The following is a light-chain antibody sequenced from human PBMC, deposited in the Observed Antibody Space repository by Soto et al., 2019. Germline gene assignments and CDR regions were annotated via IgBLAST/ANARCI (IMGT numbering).Light chain of an antibody. V-gene: IGKV1-39*01. CDR1: QGISTY. Sequence: DIQMTQSPSSLSASVGDRLTITCRASQGISTYLNWYQQKPGKAPKLLIYAASTLQSGVTSRFSGSGSETDFTLTISSLQPEDFATYSCQQNYSATWTFGQGTKVDIK. CDR2: AAS. J-gene: IGKJ1*01. CDR3: QQNYSATWT.